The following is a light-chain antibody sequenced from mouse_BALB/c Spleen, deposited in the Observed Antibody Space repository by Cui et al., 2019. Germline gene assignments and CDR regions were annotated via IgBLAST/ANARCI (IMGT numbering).Light chain of an antibody. CDR3: QQGNSIPLT. CDR1: SSLSSNY. Sequence: IVLTQSPTTIASSPEEQINIPCSAGSSLSSNYLHWYQQKPGVSPKLLIYRTSKLASGVPARFSGSGSGTAYSLTIGTMEAEDVATYYCQQGNSIPLTFGSGTKLEIK. J-gene: IGKJ4*01. V-gene: IGKV4-91*01. CDR2: RTS.